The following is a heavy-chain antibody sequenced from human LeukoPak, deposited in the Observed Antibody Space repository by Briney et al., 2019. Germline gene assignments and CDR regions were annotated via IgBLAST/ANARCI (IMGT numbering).Heavy chain of an antibody. D-gene: IGHD3/OR15-3a*01. CDR1: GGSFSGYY. J-gene: IGHJ5*02. V-gene: IGHV4-34*01. Sequence: PSETLSLTCGVYGGSFSGYYWSWIRQPPGKGLEWIGEIHPSGSPSYNPSLESRVTISVDTSKNQFSLKMSSVTAADTALYYCARVHQLVWTNWFDPWGQGTLVTVSS. CDR2: IHPSGSP. CDR3: ARVHQLVWTNWFDP.